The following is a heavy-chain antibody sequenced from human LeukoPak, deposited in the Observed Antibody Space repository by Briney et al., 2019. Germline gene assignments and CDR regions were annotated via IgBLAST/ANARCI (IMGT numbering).Heavy chain of an antibody. V-gene: IGHV4-34*01. CDR1: GGSFSGYY. CDR3: AREQWLVHGYFDL. J-gene: IGHJ2*01. D-gene: IGHD6-19*01. Sequence: PSETLSLTCAVYGGSFSGYYWSWIRQPPGKGLEWIGEINHSGSTNYNPSLKSRVTISVDTSKNQFSLKLSSVTAADTAVYYCAREQWLVHGYFDLWGRGTLVTVSS. CDR2: INHSGST.